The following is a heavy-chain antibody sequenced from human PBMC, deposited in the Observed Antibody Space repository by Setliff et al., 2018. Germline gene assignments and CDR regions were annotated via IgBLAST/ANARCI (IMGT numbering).Heavy chain of an antibody. D-gene: IGHD2-21*01. J-gene: IGHJ3*02. V-gene: IGHV4-38-2*01. CDR2: IYRTGNT. CDR1: GYSISSGYY. Sequence: SETLSLTCAVSGYSISSGYYWAWIRQPPEKGLEWIGSIYRTGNTHYNPSLKSRVTISLDTSKNQFSLKLTSVTAADTAVYYCARVPLMIAIRHAFDIWGQGTMVTVSS. CDR3: ARVPLMIAIRHAFDI.